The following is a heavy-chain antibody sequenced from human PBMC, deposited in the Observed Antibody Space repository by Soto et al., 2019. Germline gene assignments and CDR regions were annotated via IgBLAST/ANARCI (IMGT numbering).Heavy chain of an antibody. CDR1: GFTFSSYW. D-gene: IGHD1-1*01. Sequence: GGSLRLSCAASGFTFSSYWMSWVRQAPGKGLEWVANIKQDGSEKYYVDSVKGRFTISRDNAKNSLYLQMNSLRAEDTAVYYCAREGSKLEPPYYYYYYMDVWGKGTTVTVSS. CDR3: AREGSKLEPPYYYYYYMDV. J-gene: IGHJ6*03. CDR2: IKQDGSEK. V-gene: IGHV3-7*01.